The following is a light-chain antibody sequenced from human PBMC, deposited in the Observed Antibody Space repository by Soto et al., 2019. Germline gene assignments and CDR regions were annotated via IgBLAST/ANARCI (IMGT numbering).Light chain of an antibody. CDR3: QHYYSYSES. V-gene: IGKV1-17*01. J-gene: IGKJ1*01. Sequence: DIQMTQSPSSLSASVGHRVTITCRASETSITYLNWYQQRPGKAPNLLIYGASRLHSGVPSRISGSGSGTEFTFTISSLQPDDFATYYCQHYYSYSESCGQATKVELK. CDR1: ETSITY. CDR2: GAS.